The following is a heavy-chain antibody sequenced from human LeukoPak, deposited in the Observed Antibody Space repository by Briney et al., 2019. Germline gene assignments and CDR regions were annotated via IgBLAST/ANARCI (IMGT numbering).Heavy chain of an antibody. J-gene: IGHJ4*02. D-gene: IGHD5-24*01. CDR1: GYTFTGYY. CDR2: INPNSGGT. CDR3: ARAGLGYNLVDY. Sequence: ASVKVSCKASGYTFTGYYMHWVRQAPGQGLEWMGRINPNSGGTNYAQKFQGRVTITTDESTSTAYMELSSLRSEDTAVYYCARAGLGYNLVDYWGQGTLVTVSS. V-gene: IGHV1-2*06.